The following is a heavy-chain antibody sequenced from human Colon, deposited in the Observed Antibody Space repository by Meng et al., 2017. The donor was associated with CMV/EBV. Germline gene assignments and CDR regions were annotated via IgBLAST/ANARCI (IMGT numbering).Heavy chain of an antibody. D-gene: IGHD3-22*01. V-gene: IGHV3-23*01. CDR2: LCGSGTST. Sequence: PGFTFSSYSMGCVHQAPGKRLAWVATLCGSGTSTCFAASVKGRLTISRNNSINTMILQMNRLRAEDTALYYCVKDQGNSGYYQFDYWGQGSLVTVSS. CDR1: GFTFSSYS. CDR3: VKDQGNSGYYQFDY. J-gene: IGHJ4*02.